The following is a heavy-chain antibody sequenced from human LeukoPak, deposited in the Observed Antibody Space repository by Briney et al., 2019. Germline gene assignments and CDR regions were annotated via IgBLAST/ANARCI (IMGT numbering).Heavy chain of an antibody. J-gene: IGHJ6*03. V-gene: IGHV1-8*01. CDR3: ARGGGYSSSWYRTYYYMDV. D-gene: IGHD6-13*01. CDR1: GYTFTSYD. Sequence: ASVKVSCKASGYTFTSYDINWVGQATGQGLEWMGWMNPNSGNTGYAQKFQGRVTMTRNTSISTAYMELSSLRSEDTAVYYCARGGGYSSSWYRTYYYMDVWGKGTTVTVSS. CDR2: MNPNSGNT.